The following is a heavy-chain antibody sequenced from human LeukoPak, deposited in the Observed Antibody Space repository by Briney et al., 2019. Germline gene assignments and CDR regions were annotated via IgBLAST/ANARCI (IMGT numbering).Heavy chain of an antibody. CDR2: FSGSGGTT. V-gene: IGHV3-23*01. J-gene: IGHJ6*03. CDR3: ANGNRCTSPNCLGYYYFYMDV. Sequence: GGSLRLSCAASGFTFSSYAMNWVRQAPGRGLEWVSGFSGSGGTTYYADSVKGRFTISRDNSKNTLYLQMNSLRAEDTAVYYCANGNRCTSPNCLGYYYFYMDVWGKGITVTVSS. CDR1: GFTFSSYA. D-gene: IGHD2-8*01.